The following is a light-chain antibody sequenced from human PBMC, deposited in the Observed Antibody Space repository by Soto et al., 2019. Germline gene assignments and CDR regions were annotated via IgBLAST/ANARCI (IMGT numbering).Light chain of an antibody. Sequence: EIVLTQSPATLTLSPGERATLACRASQSVATYLAWYQQKPGQPPRLLIYDATDRASGIPARFSGSGSGTHFTLTISSLEPDDFAVYYCQQRSNWPPRYTFGQGTRLEI. CDR2: DAT. V-gene: IGKV3-11*01. J-gene: IGKJ2*01. CDR1: QSVATY. CDR3: QQRSNWPPRYT.